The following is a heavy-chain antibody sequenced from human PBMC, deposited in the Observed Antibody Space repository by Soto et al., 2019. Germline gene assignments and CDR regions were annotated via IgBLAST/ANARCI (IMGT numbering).Heavy chain of an antibody. CDR3: TRGVYGELLFDY. V-gene: IGHV3-20*04. J-gene: IGHJ4*02. Sequence: EVQLVESGGGVVRPGGSLRLSCAASGLSFANYGMSWVRQVPGKGLEWVSGINWNGRSTHYADSVKGRFTVSRDNAKNSLYLQMNSLTAEDTALYYCTRGVYGELLFDYWGQGTLVTVSS. CDR2: INWNGRST. CDR1: GLSFANYG. D-gene: IGHD3-10*01.